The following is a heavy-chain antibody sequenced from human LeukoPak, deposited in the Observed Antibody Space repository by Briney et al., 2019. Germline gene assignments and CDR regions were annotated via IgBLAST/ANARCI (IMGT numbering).Heavy chain of an antibody. CDR1: GGSFSGYY. V-gene: IGHV4-59*01. D-gene: IGHD3-3*01. CDR2: IYYSGST. J-gene: IGHJ5*02. Sequence: SETLSLTCAVYGGSFSGYYWGWIRQPPGKGLEWIGYIYYSGSTNYNPSLKSRVTISVDTSKNQFSLKLSSVTAADTAVYYCARAGSYYDFWSGYFSDNWFDPWGQGTLVTVSS. CDR3: ARAGSYYDFWSGYFSDNWFDP.